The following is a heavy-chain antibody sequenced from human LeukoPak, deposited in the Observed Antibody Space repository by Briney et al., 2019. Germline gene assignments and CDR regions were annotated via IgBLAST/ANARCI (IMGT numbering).Heavy chain of an antibody. D-gene: IGHD3-22*01. CDR2: IRSKAYGGTT. V-gene: IGHV3-49*04. CDR3: TRVRGLIVFY. Sequence: PGGSLRLSCTASGFTFGDYAMSWVRQAPGKGLEWVGFIRSKAYGGTTEYAASVKGRFTISRDDSKSIAYLQMNSLKTEDTAVYYCTRVRGLIVFYWGQGTLVTVSS. CDR1: GFTFGDYA. J-gene: IGHJ4*02.